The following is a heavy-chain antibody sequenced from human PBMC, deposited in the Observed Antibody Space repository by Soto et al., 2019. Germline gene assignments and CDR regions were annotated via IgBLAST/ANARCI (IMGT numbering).Heavy chain of an antibody. CDR1: GGSISSSSYY. J-gene: IGHJ4*02. D-gene: IGHD5-12*01. V-gene: IGHV4-31*03. CDR3: VRDHFSGYDN. Sequence: PSETLSLTCTVSGGSISSSSYYWSWIRQHPGKGLEWIGYIYYSGSTYYNPSLKSRVTISVDTSKNQFSLKLSSVTAADTAVYYCVRDHFSGYDNWGQGTLVTVSS. CDR2: IYYSGST.